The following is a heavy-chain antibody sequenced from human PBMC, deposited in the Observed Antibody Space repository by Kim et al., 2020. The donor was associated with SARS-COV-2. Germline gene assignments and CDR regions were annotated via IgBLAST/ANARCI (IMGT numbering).Heavy chain of an antibody. J-gene: IGHJ6*02. V-gene: IGHV1-18*04. Sequence: ASVKVSCKASGYTFTSYGISWVRQAPGQGLEWMGWISAYNGNTNYAQKLQGRVTMTTDTSTSTAYMELRSLRSDDTAVYYCARDSHYYGSGSYDYYYGMDVWGQGTTVTVSS. CDR2: ISAYNGNT. CDR1: GYTFTSYG. CDR3: ARDSHYYGSGSYDYYYGMDV. D-gene: IGHD3-10*01.